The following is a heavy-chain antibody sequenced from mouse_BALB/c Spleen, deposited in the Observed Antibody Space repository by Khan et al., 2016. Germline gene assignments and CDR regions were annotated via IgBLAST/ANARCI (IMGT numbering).Heavy chain of an antibody. CDR3: AEVYYGSNWFAY. CDR2: INTNTGEP. V-gene: IGHV9-3*02. D-gene: IGHD1-1*01. J-gene: IGHJ3*01. Sequence: QIQLVQSGPELKKPGETVKISCKASGYTFTNYGMNWVKQAPGKGLKWMGWINTNTGEPTYAEEFKGRFAFSLETSASTAYLQINNLTNEDTATXSCAEVYYGSNWFAYWDRGTLVAVSA. CDR1: GYTFTNYG.